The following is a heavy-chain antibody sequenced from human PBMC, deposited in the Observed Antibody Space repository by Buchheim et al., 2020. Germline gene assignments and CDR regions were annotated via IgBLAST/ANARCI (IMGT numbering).Heavy chain of an antibody. CDR3: ARDRRYDFWSGYYSGPNWFDP. V-gene: IGHV4-39*07. CDR2: IYYSGST. Sequence: QLQLQESGPGLVKPSETLSLTCTVSGGSISSSSYYWGWIRQPPGKGLEWIGSIYYSGSTYYNPSLKSRVTISVDTSKNQFSRKLSSVTAADTAVYYCARDRRYDFWSGYYSGPNWFDPWGQGTL. J-gene: IGHJ5*02. CDR1: GGSISSSSYY. D-gene: IGHD3-3*01.